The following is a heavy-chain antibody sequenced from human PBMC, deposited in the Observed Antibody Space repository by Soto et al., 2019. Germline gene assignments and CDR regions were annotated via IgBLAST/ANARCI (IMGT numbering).Heavy chain of an antibody. Sequence: QVQLVESGAEVKKPGSSVKVSCRASGYTITAHILHWVRQAPGQGLEWMGWINPRTGATDYGEKFQDRVSMTRDTSVNTAYMQLSVLTSDDTAIYFCATYDGHYFGSVWGQGTPDTVSS. J-gene: IGHJ6*02. V-gene: IGHV1-2*02. CDR1: GYTITAHI. CDR2: INPRTGAT. D-gene: IGHD3-3*01. CDR3: ATYDGHYFGSV.